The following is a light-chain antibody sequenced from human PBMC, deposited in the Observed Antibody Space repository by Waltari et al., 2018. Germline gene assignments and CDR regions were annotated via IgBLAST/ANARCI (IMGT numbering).Light chain of an antibody. CDR1: QAIGIW. CDR2: QAS. CDR3: QQAHTFPLT. Sequence: TQMTQFPSAVPAFVGDRVTITCRASQAIGIWVAWYQKKPGKAPKLLIYQASTLQSGVPSRFSGSGSGTDFTLTISSLQPEDFATYYCQQAHTFPLTFGGGTKVEIK. V-gene: IGKV1-12*01. J-gene: IGKJ4*01.